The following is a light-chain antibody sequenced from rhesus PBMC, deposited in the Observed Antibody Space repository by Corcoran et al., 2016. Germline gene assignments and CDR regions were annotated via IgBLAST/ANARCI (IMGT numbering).Light chain of an antibody. CDR3: QVGDSSML. J-gene: IGLJ3*01. CDR1: NIGSKS. V-gene: IGLV3-40*01. CDR2: DND. Sequence: SYELTQPPSVSVSPGHTARVTCGGDNIGSKSVHWYRQKPAQAPLLVIFDNDERPSGIPERLPGSSSGSTATLTIAGVEAGDEADDYCQVGDSSMLFGGGTRLTVL.